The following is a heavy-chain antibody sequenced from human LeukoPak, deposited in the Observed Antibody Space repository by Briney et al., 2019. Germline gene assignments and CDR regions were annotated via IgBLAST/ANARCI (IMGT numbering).Heavy chain of an antibody. Sequence: ASVKVSCKASGYTFTGYYFHWVRQAPGQGLEWMGWNNPNTAGTNYAQKFLGGVTLTWDTSISTAYVELNRLTSDDTAVYYCATSAGDYRAGHYYYMGVWGKGTSVTVSS. CDR2: NNPNTAGT. J-gene: IGHJ6*03. D-gene: IGHD4-11*01. V-gene: IGHV1-2*02. CDR1: GYTFTGYY. CDR3: ATSAGDYRAGHYYYMGV.